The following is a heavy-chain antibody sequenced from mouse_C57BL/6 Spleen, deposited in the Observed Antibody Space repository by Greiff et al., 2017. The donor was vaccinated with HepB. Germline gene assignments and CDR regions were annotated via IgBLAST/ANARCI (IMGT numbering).Heavy chain of an antibody. V-gene: IGHV1-7*01. CDR1: GYTFTSYW. CDR2: INPSSGYT. Sequence: VHLVESGAELAKPGASVKLSCKASGYTFTSYWMHWVKPRPGQGLEWIGYINPSSGYTKYNQKFKDKATLTAAKSSSTASMQLSSLTYEDSAVYYCSRYNVLYYFDYWGQGTTLTVSS. D-gene: IGHD1-3*01. J-gene: IGHJ2*01. CDR3: SRYNVLYYFDY.